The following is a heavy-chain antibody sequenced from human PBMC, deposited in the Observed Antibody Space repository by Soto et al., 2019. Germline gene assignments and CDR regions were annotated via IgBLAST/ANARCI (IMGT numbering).Heavy chain of an antibody. CDR3: ARHLVGSGSGYYYYGMDV. J-gene: IGHJ6*01. Sequence: SETPSLTCAVYGGSFSSYYWSWIRQPPGKGLEWIGYIYYSGSTNYNPSLKSRVTISVDTSKNQFSLKLSSVTAADTAVYYCARHLVGSGSGYYYYGMDVWGQGTTVTVSS. CDR1: GGSFSSYY. V-gene: IGHV4-59*08. CDR2: IYYSGST. D-gene: IGHD3-22*01.